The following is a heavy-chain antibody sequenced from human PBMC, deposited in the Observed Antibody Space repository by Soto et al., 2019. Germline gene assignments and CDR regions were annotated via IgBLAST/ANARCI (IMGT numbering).Heavy chain of an antibody. D-gene: IGHD3-22*01. CDR3: ARDFYYDSSGYPDH. Sequence: PGGSLRLSCAASGFTFSSYGMHWVRQAPGKGLEWVAVIWYDGSNKYYADSVKGRFTISRDNSKNTLYLQMNSLRAEDTAVYYCARDFYYDSSGYPDHWGQGTLVTVSS. CDR1: GFTFSSYG. J-gene: IGHJ4*02. CDR2: IWYDGSNK. V-gene: IGHV3-33*01.